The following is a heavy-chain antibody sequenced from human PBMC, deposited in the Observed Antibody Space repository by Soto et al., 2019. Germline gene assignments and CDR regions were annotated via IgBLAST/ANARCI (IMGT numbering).Heavy chain of an antibody. CDR1: GFTFSSYA. Sequence: LRLSCAASGFTFSSYAMHWVRQAPGKGLEWVAVISYDGSNKYYADSVKGRFTISRDNSKNTLYLQMNSLRAEDTAVYYCARDQRFLEWLLSSDYYYYGMDVWGQGTTVTVS. J-gene: IGHJ6*02. CDR2: ISYDGSNK. D-gene: IGHD3-3*01. V-gene: IGHV3-30-3*01. CDR3: ARDQRFLEWLLSSDYYYYGMDV.